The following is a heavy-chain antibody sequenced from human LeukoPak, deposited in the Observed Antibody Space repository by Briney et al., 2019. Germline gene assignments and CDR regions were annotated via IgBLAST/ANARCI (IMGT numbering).Heavy chain of an antibody. CDR3: ASPGDCSSTSCYRDDAFDI. Sequence: PSETLSLTCTVSGGSISSYYWSWIRQPPGKGLEWIGYIYYSGSTNYNPSLKSRVTISVDTSKNQFSLKLSSVTAADTAAYYCASPGDCSSTSCYRDDAFDIWGQGTMVTVSS. CDR2: IYYSGST. V-gene: IGHV4-59*01. D-gene: IGHD2-2*01. CDR1: GGSISSYY. J-gene: IGHJ3*02.